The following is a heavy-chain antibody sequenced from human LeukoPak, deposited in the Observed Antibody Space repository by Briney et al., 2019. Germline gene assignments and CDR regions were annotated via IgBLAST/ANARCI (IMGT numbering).Heavy chain of an antibody. CDR1: GFTFSNAW. V-gene: IGHV3-15*01. CDR3: TTALTPRRQHSSSSHYFDY. Sequence: GGSLRLSCAASGFTFSNAWMSWVRQAPGKGLEWVGRIKSKTDGGTTDYAAPVEGRFTISRDDSKNTLYLQMNSLKTEDTAVYYCTTALTPRRQHSSSSHYFDYWGQGTLVTVSS. J-gene: IGHJ4*02. CDR2: IKSKTDGGTT. D-gene: IGHD6-13*01.